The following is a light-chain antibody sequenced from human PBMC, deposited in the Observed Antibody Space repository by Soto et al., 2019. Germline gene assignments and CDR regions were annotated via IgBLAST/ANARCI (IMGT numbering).Light chain of an antibody. CDR1: QSISSR. CDR2: DAS. V-gene: IGKV1-5*01. Sequence: DIQMTQSPSTLSASVGDRVTITCRASQSISSRLAWYQQKPGKAPKLLIYDASSLESGVPSRFSGSGSGTEFTLTISSLQSEDFAVYYCQQYNNWPRTFGQGTKVDIK. CDR3: QQYNNWPRT. J-gene: IGKJ1*01.